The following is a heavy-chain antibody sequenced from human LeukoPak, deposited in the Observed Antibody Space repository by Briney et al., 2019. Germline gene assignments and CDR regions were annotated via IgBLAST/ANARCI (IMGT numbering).Heavy chain of an antibody. J-gene: IGHJ6*03. CDR1: GYTFSGFY. V-gene: IGHV1-2*02. D-gene: IGHD5-12*01. CDR3: AKDRYGDYEAPFHYYMDA. Sequence: ASVKVSCKVSGYTFSGFYIHWVRQAPGQGLEWMGWINPNSGVTNYAQKLQGRVTITRDTSIDTAYMQLSRLRSDDTAVYYCAKDRYGDYEAPFHYYMDAWGRGTTVTVSS. CDR2: INPNSGVT.